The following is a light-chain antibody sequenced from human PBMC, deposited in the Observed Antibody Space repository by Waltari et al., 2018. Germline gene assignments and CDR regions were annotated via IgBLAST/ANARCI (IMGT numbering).Light chain of an antibody. V-gene: IGKV3-15*01. CDR1: QSVSGN. Sequence: EIVMTQSPATLSVSPGERATLSCRASQSVSGNLAWYQQQPGQAPRLLIYGESTRDTGIPARFSGSGSGTEFTLTISSLQSEDFAVYYCQQYNNWPRTFGGGTKVEIK. CDR2: GES. CDR3: QQYNNWPRT. J-gene: IGKJ4*01.